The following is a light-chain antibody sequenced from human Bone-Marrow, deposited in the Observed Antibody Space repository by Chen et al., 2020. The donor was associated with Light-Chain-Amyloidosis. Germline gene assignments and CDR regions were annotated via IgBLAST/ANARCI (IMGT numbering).Light chain of an antibody. CDR2: EDT. Sequence: QSALTQPASVAGSPGQAFTIPCTGTVTDVGSYNLVSWYQQYPGKAPKLLIYEDTKRPSGVSHRFSASKSGITASLTISGLKTEDEADYYCQSYQGSSQGLFGGGTKLTVL. CDR3: QSYQGSSQGL. J-gene: IGLJ3*02. V-gene: IGLV2-14*02. CDR1: VTDVGSYNL.